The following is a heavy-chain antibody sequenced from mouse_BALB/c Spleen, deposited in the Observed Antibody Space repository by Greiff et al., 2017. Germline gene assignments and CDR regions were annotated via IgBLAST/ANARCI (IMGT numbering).Heavy chain of an antibody. Sequence: EVQLQESGTVLARPGASVKMSCKASGYTFTSYWMHWVKQRPGQGLEWIGAIYPGNSDTSYNQKFKGKAKLTAVTSTSTAYMELSSLTNEDSAVYYCTRSGWGSYAMDYWGQGTSVTVSS. J-gene: IGHJ4*01. CDR2: IYPGNSDT. CDR1: GYTFTSYW. V-gene: IGHV1-5*01. CDR3: TRSGWGSYAMDY. D-gene: IGHD3-1*01.